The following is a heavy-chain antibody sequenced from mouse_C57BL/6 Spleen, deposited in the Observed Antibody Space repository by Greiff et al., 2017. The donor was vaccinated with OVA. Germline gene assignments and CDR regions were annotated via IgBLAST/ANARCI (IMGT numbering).Heavy chain of an antibody. J-gene: IGHJ2*01. Sequence: EVHLVESGAGLVKPGGSLKLSCAASGFTFSSYAMSWVRQTPEKRLEWVAYISSGGDYIYYADTVKGRFTISRDNARNTLYLQMSSLKSEDTAMYYCTRASFYGSSPYFDYWGQGTTLTVSS. CDR2: ISSGGDYI. D-gene: IGHD1-1*01. CDR3: TRASFYGSSPYFDY. V-gene: IGHV5-9-1*02. CDR1: GFTFSSYA.